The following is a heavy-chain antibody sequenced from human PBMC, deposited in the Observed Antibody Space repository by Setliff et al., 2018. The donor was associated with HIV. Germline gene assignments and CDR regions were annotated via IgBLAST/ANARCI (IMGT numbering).Heavy chain of an antibody. CDR2: SIPLFGTI. CDR1: GDTFSNSA. J-gene: IGHJ4*02. CDR3: SSGSGYCRNGVCYIGVHKNPDKYYFYY. Sequence: SVKVSCKASGDTFSNSALTWVRQAPGQGLVWMGGSIPLFGTITYAQRFQGRVTITTDELMTTAYMEWTSLRSEDTAVYYCSSGSGYCRNGVCYIGVHKNPDKYYFYYWGQGTLVTVSS. D-gene: IGHD2-8*01. V-gene: IGHV1-69*05.